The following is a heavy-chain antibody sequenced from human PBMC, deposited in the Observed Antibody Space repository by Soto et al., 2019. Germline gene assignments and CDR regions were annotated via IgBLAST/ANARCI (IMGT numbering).Heavy chain of an antibody. CDR3: ARVADYGGNADACDI. CDR1: GYTFTSYG. Sequence: ASVKVSCKASGYTFTSYGISWVRQAPGQGLEWMGWISAYNGNTNYAQKLQGRVTMTTDTSTSTAYMELRSLRSDDTAVYYCARVADYGGNADACDIWGQGTMATVSS. J-gene: IGHJ3*02. V-gene: IGHV1-18*04. CDR2: ISAYNGNT. D-gene: IGHD4-17*01.